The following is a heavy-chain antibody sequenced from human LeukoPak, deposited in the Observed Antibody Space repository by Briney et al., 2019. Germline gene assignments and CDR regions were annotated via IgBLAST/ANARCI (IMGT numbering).Heavy chain of an antibody. CDR2: ISAYNGNT. D-gene: IGHD3-16*01. V-gene: IGHV1-18*01. Sequence: ASVKVSCKTSGYTFNTYTITWVRQAPGQGLELMGWISAYNGNTNYAQKLQGRVTMTTDTSTSTAYMELRSLRSDDTAVYYCARELRTEEENWFDPWGQGTLVTVSS. J-gene: IGHJ5*02. CDR3: ARELRTEEENWFDP. CDR1: GYTFNTYT.